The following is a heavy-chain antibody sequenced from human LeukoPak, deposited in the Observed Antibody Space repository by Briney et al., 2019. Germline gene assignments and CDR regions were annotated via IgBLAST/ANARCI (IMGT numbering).Heavy chain of an antibody. CDR2: ITSSSTYT. J-gene: IGHJ6*03. D-gene: IGHD1-26*01. Sequence: GGSLRLSCAASGFNFDDYGMSWVRQAPGKGLEWVSSITSSSTYTFYADSVKGRFTISRDNARNSLYLQMNSLRAEDTAVYYCARDPYSGTYGDTYYYYMDVWGKGTTVTISS. CDR3: ARDPYSGTYGDTYYYYMDV. V-gene: IGHV3-21*01. CDR1: GFNFDDYG.